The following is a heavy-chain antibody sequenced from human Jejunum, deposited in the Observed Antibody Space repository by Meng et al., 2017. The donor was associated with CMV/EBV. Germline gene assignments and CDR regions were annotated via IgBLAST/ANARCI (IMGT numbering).Heavy chain of an antibody. J-gene: IGHJ4*02. CDR3: ARGWALDS. Sequence: LPCSPSRARFSTASSALNWIRPSPSRGLEWLGRTYPRSPWYPDYAISVQSRITINADTSTNQFSLHLNSVSPEDTAVYYCARGWALDSWGQGTLVTVSS. CDR2: TYPRSPWYP. CDR1: RARFSTASSA. V-gene: IGHV6-1*01. D-gene: IGHD3-10*01.